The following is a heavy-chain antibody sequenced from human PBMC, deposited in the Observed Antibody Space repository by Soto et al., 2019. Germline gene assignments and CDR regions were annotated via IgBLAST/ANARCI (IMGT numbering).Heavy chain of an antibody. Sequence: PSVTLSLTCTVSGGSISSYYWSWIRQPPGKGLEWIGYIYYSGSTNYNPSLKSRVTISVDTSENQFSLKLSSVTAADTAVYYCARDSSRIFYYGSGYAFDIWGQGTMVTVSS. CDR3: ARDSSRIFYYGSGYAFDI. V-gene: IGHV4-59*01. D-gene: IGHD3-10*01. CDR1: GGSISSYY. J-gene: IGHJ3*02. CDR2: IYYSGST.